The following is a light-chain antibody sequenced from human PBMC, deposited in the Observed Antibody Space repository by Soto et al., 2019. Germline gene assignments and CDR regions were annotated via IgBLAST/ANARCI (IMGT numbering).Light chain of an antibody. CDR2: KAS. Sequence: DIQMTQSPSTLSASVGYRVTITCRASQSISSWLAWYQQKPGKAPKLLIYKASSLESGVPSRFSGSGSGTEFTLTISSLQPDDFATYYCQHHWTFGQGTKVDI. J-gene: IGKJ1*01. CDR1: QSISSW. CDR3: QHHWT. V-gene: IGKV1-5*03.